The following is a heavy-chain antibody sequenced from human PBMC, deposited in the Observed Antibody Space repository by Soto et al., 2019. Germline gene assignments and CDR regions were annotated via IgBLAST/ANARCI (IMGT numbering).Heavy chain of an antibody. D-gene: IGHD6-6*01. CDR2: IIPLFRTT. CDR1: GGTFSRYA. V-gene: IGHV1-69*01. J-gene: IGHJ6*02. Sequence: QVQLVQSGAEVKKPGSSVKVSCKTSGGTFSRYAISWVRQAPGQGLEWMGGIIPLFRTTNYAQRFQGRLTITADESTSTAYMELGSLKSEDTAVYSCVPLQPSTITARPGLDAWGQGTTVTVSS. CDR3: VPLQPSTITARPGLDA.